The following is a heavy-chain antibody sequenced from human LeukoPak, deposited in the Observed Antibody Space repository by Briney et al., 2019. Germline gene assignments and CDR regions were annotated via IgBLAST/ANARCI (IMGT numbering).Heavy chain of an antibody. CDR3: AGGSGDYGDYGYFDY. J-gene: IGHJ4*02. CDR1: GDFMNGYY. Sequence: SETLSLTCSVSGDFMNGYYWSWIRQPPGKGLEWIGCIYYSGSTNYNPSPKSRVAISVDTSKNQFSLKLSSVTAADTAVYYCAGGSGDYGDYGYFDYWGQGTLVTVSS. D-gene: IGHD4-17*01. CDR2: IYYSGST. V-gene: IGHV4-59*01.